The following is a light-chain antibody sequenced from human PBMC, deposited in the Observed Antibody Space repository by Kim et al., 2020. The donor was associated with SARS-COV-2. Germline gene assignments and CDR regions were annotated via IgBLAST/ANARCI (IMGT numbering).Light chain of an antibody. CDR1: NSNIGNNY. CDR2: DNN. Sequence: QSVLTQPPSVSAAPGQKVTISCSGDNSNIGNNYVSWYQQLPGTAPKLLIYDNNKRPSGIPDRFSGSKSGTSATLGITGLQTGDEADYYCGTWDSSLSAWVFGGGTQLTVL. V-gene: IGLV1-51*01. J-gene: IGLJ3*02. CDR3: GTWDSSLSAWV.